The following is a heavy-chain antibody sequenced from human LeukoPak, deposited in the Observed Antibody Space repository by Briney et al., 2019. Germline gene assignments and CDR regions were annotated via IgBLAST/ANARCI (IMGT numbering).Heavy chain of an antibody. CDR3: ARHVGYSNWFDP. CDR2: INPTSGGT. Sequence: ASVKVSCTASGYTFTGYYIHWVRQAPGQGLEWMGWINPTSGGTNYAQKFQGRVTMTRDTSISTAYMELSRLRSDDTAVYYCARHVGYSNWFDPWGQGTLVTVSS. D-gene: IGHD2-15*01. J-gene: IGHJ5*02. V-gene: IGHV1-2*02. CDR1: GYTFTGYY.